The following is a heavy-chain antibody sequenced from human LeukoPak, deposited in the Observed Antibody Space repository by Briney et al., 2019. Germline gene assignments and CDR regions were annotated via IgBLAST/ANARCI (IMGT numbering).Heavy chain of an antibody. Sequence: GGSLRLSCEASGFTFTSYAMHWVRQAPGKGLEYVSAITTNGGSTYYANSVKGRFTISRDNSKNTLYLQMGSLRAEDMAVYYCARRPGGRYYDYWGQGTLVTVSS. CDR1: GFTFTSYA. J-gene: IGHJ4*02. V-gene: IGHV3-64*01. D-gene: IGHD3-10*01. CDR2: ITTNGGST. CDR3: ARRPGGRYYDY.